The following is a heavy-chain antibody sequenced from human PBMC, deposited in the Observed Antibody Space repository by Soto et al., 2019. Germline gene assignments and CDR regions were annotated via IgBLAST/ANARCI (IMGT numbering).Heavy chain of an antibody. CDR3: ARARGWFDP. D-gene: IGHD3-10*01. CDR1: GYTFTSYY. J-gene: IGHJ5*02. V-gene: IGHV1-46*01. CDR2: INPSDNST. Sequence: QVQLVQSGAEVKKPGASVKVSCKASGYTFTSYYMHWVRQAPGQGREWMGVINPSDNSTTYAQKFQGRVTMTRDTSTSTVYMELTSLRSEDTAVYYCARARGWFDPWGQGNLVTVSS.